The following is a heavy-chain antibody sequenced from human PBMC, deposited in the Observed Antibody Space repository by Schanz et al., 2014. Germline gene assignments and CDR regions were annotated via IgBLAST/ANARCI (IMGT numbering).Heavy chain of an antibody. CDR1: GFSFSSYA. D-gene: IGHD2-15*01. J-gene: IGHJ4*02. CDR3: ARKVVATIGDYYDN. CDR2: MNESHSTM. Sequence: EVQLLESGGGLVEPGGSLRLSCAASGFSFSSYAMGWVRQARGKWLEWVSAMNESHSTMYYADSVRGRFTISRDNAENTLFLQMNSLGAEYAAGYYCARKVVATIGDYYDNWGQGTLVIVSS. V-gene: IGHV3-23*01.